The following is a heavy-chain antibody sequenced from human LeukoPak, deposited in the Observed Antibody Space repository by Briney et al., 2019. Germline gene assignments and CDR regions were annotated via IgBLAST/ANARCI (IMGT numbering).Heavy chain of an antibody. V-gene: IGHV4-61*05. CDR2: IYYSGST. CDR3: ARTQVLLWFGELLVERFDY. D-gene: IGHD3-10*01. Sequence: SETLSLTCTVSGGSISSSSYYWGWIRQPPGKGLEWIGYIYYSGSTNYNPPLKSRVTISVDTSKNQFSLKLSSVTAADTAVYYCARTQVLLWFGELLVERFDYWGQGTLVTVSS. J-gene: IGHJ4*02. CDR1: GGSISSSSYY.